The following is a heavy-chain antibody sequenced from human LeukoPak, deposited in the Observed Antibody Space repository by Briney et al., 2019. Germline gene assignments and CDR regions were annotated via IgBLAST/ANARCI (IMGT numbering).Heavy chain of an antibody. D-gene: IGHD3-10*01. CDR1: GFTFRAYS. J-gene: IGHJ4*02. Sequence: GGFLRLSCAASGFTFRAYSLSWVRQAPGKGLEWVSFITGSSGDILYADSVKGRFTVSRDNAKNTLYLQMDSLTAEDTAVYFCARVAGHYFDYWGQGSLVTVSS. V-gene: IGHV3-21*05. CDR3: ARVAGHYFDY. CDR2: ITGSSGDI.